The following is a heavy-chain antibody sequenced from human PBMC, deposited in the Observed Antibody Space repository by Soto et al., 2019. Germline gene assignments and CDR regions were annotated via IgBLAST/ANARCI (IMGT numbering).Heavy chain of an antibody. CDR2: TRNKANSYTT. Sequence: GGSLRLSCAASGLTFSDHYMDWVRQAPGKGLEWVGRTRNKANSYTTEYAASVKGRFTISRDDSKNSLYLQMNSLKTEDTAVYYCAGSSSYYGMDVWGQGTTVTVSS. CDR3: AGSSSYYGMDV. CDR1: GLTFSDHY. V-gene: IGHV3-72*01. J-gene: IGHJ6*02. D-gene: IGHD6-6*01.